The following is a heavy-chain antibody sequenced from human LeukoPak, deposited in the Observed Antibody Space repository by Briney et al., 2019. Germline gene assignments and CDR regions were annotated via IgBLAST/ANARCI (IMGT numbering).Heavy chain of an antibody. CDR3: AKDSSDYYFDY. CDR1: GFTFSSYA. V-gene: IGHV3-30*02. D-gene: IGHD3-22*01. CDR2: IWYDEITK. J-gene: IGHJ4*02. Sequence: GGSPRLSCAASGFTFSSYAMSWVRQAPGKGLEWLAFIWYDEITKNYADSVKGRFTISRDNSKNTLYVQLNSLRPDDTAVYYCAKDSSDYYFDYWGQGTLVTVSS.